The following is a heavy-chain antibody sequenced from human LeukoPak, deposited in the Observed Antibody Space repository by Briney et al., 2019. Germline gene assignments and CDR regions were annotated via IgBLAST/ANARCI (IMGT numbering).Heavy chain of an antibody. Sequence: GGSLRLSCAASGFTFSSYAMHWVRQAPGKGLEWVAVISYDGSNKYYADSVKGRFTISRDNAKNSLYLQMNSLRAEDTAVYYCARDSPALATSFDYWGQGTLVTVSS. V-gene: IGHV3-30*04. CDR2: ISYDGSNK. CDR3: ARDSPALATSFDY. CDR1: GFTFSSYA. J-gene: IGHJ4*02. D-gene: IGHD5-12*01.